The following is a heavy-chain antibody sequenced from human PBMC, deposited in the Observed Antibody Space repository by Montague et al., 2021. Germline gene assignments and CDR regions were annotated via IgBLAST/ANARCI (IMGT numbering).Heavy chain of an antibody. V-gene: IGHV4-61*01. J-gene: IGHJ4*02. CDR3: AGDFYVGGGVDS. D-gene: IGHD2-21*01. CDR2: ISIGGST. Sequence: SETLSLTCSVSGDSIRCGIYHWGWIRQPPGKGLEWIGHISIGGSTTYKTSLESRVTMSLDTSSNQFSLNLRSVTAADTAVYYCAGDFYVGGGVDSWGQGTLVTVSS. CDR1: GDSIRCGIYH.